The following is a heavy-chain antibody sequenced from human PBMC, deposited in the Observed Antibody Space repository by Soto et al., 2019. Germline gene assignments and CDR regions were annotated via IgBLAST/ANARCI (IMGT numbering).Heavy chain of an antibody. CDR2: ISSSSSTI. D-gene: IGHD3-22*01. Sequence: GGSLRLSCAASGFTFSSYSMNWVRQAPGKGLEWVSYISSSSSTIYYADSVKGRFTISRDNAKNSLYLQMNSLRDEDTAVYYCAYGYYYDSSGYYAFGYWGQGTLVTVSS. CDR3: AYGYYYDSSGYYAFGY. V-gene: IGHV3-48*02. CDR1: GFTFSSYS. J-gene: IGHJ4*02.